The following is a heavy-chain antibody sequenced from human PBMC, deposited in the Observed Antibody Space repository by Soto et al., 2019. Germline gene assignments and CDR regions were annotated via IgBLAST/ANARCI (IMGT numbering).Heavy chain of an antibody. D-gene: IGHD2-2*01. V-gene: IGHV4-4*08. CDR3: ARGNPNCISTSCYLAYYYGMDV. CDR2: IYNSGST. J-gene: IGHJ6*02. CDR1: GGSISGYY. Sequence: PSETLSLTCTVSGGSISGYYWSWLRQPPGMGLEWIGSIYNSGSTYYNPSLKSRVTISVDTSKNQFSLKLSSVTAADTAVYYCARGNPNCISTSCYLAYYYGMDVWGQGTTVTVSS.